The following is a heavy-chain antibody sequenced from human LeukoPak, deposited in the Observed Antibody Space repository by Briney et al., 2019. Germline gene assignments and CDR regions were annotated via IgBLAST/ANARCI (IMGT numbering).Heavy chain of an antibody. CDR1: GYRFTTYW. J-gene: IGHJ4*02. CDR2: IDPSDSYT. Sequence: GESLKISCKVSGYRFTTYWISWVRPMPGKGLEWMGRIDPSDSYTDYAPSFQGHVTISADRPLSTAYLQWYSLKASDTAMYYYARQDFWGQGTLVTVSS. V-gene: IGHV5-10-1*01. CDR3: ARQDF.